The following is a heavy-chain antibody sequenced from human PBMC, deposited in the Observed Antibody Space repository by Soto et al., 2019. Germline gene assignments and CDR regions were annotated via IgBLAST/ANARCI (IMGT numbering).Heavy chain of an antibody. J-gene: IGHJ6*02. D-gene: IGHD3-10*01. CDR3: ARHRAGKDYYYYGMDV. V-gene: IGHV4-30-2*01. Sequence: PSETLSLTCAVSGGSISSGGYSWSWIRQPPGKGLEWIGYIYHSGSTYYNPSLKSRVTISVDTSKNQFSLKLSSVTAADTAVYYCARHRAGKDYYYYGMDVWGQGTTVTVSS. CDR2: IYHSGST. CDR1: GGSISSGGYS.